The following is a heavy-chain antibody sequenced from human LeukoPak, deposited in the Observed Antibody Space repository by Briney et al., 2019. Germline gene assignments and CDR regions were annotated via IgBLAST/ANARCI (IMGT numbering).Heavy chain of an antibody. Sequence: PSETLSLTCAVSGYSISSGYYWGWIRQPPGKGLEWIGSIYHSGSTYYNPSLKSRVTISVDTSKNQFSLKLSSVTAADTAVYYCVSSGVVVPAVDFDYWGQGTLVTVSS. CDR3: VSSGVVVPAVDFDY. J-gene: IGHJ4*02. V-gene: IGHV4-38-2*01. CDR2: IYHSGST. CDR1: GYSISSGYY. D-gene: IGHD2-2*01.